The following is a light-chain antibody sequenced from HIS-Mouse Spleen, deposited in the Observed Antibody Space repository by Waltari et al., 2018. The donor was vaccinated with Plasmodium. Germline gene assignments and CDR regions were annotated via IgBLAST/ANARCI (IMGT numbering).Light chain of an antibody. Sequence: SSELTQDPAVSVALGQTVRITCQGDSLRTYYASWYQQQSEQTPVLVIYGKNNRPAGIPERFSGASSGNTVSLTITGGQAEDEAEYYCNSRDSSGNHYVFGTGTKVTVL. V-gene: IGLV3-19*01. J-gene: IGLJ1*01. CDR1: SLRTYY. CDR3: NSRDSSGNHYV. CDR2: GKN.